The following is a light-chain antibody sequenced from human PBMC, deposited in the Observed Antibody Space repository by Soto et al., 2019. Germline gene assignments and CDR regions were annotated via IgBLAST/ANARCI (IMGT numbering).Light chain of an antibody. J-gene: IGKJ3*01. CDR3: QKYSSAPPFT. V-gene: IGKV1-27*01. CDR2: TAS. Sequence: DIQMTQSPSSLSASVGDRVTITCRASQGISNYLAWYQQKPGKVPKLLFYTASTLQSGVPSRFSGSGFGTDFTLTISSLQPEDVATYYCQKYSSAPPFTFGPGTKVDIK. CDR1: QGISNY.